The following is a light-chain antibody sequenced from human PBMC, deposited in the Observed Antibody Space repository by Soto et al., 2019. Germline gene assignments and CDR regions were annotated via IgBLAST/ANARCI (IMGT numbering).Light chain of an antibody. Sequence: MTQSPATLSVSPGERATLSCRASQSVSSYLAWYQQTPGQAPRLLIYDASNRATGIPARFSGSGSGTDFTLTISSLEPEDFAVYYCQHRSNFGQGTRLEIK. CDR2: DAS. CDR1: QSVSSY. J-gene: IGKJ5*01. CDR3: QHRSN. V-gene: IGKV3-11*01.